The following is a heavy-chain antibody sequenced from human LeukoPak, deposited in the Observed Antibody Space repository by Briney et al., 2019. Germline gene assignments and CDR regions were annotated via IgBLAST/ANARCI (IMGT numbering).Heavy chain of an antibody. D-gene: IGHD3-22*01. CDR3: ARLSYDSTGWDFDY. J-gene: IGHJ4*02. Sequence: PSQTLSLTCTVSGGSISSGDYYWSWIRQPPGKGLEWIGYIYYSGSTYYNPSLKSRVTISVDTSKNQFSLKLSSVTAADTAVYYCARLSYDSTGWDFDYWGQGTLVTVSS. V-gene: IGHV4-30-4*01. CDR2: IYYSGST. CDR1: GGSISSGDYY.